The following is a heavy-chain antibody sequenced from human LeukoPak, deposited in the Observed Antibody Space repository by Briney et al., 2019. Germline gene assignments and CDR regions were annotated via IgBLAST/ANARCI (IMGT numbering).Heavy chain of an antibody. Sequence: AASVKVSCKASGYTFTSYGISWGRRAPGQGREWMGWISAYNGNTNYAQKLQGRVTMHRDMSTSTVYMELSSLRSEDTAVYYCARGRPYSSGNYFDYWGQGILVPVPS. J-gene: IGHJ4*02. CDR3: ARGRPYSSGNYFDY. CDR1: GYTFTSYG. D-gene: IGHD6-25*01. CDR2: ISAYNGNT. V-gene: IGHV1-18*01.